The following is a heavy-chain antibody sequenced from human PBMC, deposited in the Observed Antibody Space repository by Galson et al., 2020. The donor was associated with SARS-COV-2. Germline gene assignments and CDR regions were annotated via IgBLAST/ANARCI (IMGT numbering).Heavy chain of an antibody. V-gene: IGHV4-59*13. CDR1: GGSISSYY. J-gene: IGHJ5*02. CDR3: ARGVQDSGYDFGWFDP. CDR2: IYYSGST. Sequence: SETLSLTCTVSGGSISSYYWSWIRQPPGKGLEWIGYIYYSGSTNYNPSLKSRVTISVDTSKNQFSLKLSSVTAADTAVYYCARGVQDSGYDFGWFDPWGQGTLVTVSS. D-gene: IGHD5-12*01.